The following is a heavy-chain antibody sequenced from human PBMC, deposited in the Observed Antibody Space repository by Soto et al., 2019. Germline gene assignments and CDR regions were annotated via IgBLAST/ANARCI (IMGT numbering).Heavy chain of an antibody. Sequence: GGSLRLSCAASGFTFSSYGMHWVRQAPGKGLEWVAVISYDGGNKYYADSVKGRFTISRDNSKNTLYLQMNSLRAEDTAVYYCAKDSSSGWYHDAFDIWGQGTMVTVSS. CDR2: ISYDGGNK. CDR1: GFTFSSYG. CDR3: AKDSSSGWYHDAFDI. J-gene: IGHJ3*02. D-gene: IGHD6-19*01. V-gene: IGHV3-30*18.